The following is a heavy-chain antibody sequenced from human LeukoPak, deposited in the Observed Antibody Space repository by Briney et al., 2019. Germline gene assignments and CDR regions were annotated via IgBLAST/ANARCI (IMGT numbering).Heavy chain of an antibody. CDR3: AADHDGGSPDY. D-gene: IGHD4-23*01. CDR2: FDPEDGKT. V-gene: IGHV1-24*01. J-gene: IGHJ4*02. Sequence: ASVKDSCKVSGYSLSELSMHWVRQAPGKGLEWMGDFDPEDGKTRYAQKFQGRVTMTEDTSTDTAYMELSSLRSEDTAVYYCAADHDGGSPDYWGQGTLVTVSS. CDR1: GYSLSELS.